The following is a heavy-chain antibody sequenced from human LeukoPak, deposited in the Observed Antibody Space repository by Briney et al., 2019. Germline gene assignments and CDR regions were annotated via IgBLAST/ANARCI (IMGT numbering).Heavy chain of an antibody. Sequence: SETLSLTCTVSGYSISSGYYWGWIRQPPGKGLEWIGSIYHSGSTYYNPSLKSRVTISVDTSKNQFSLKLSSVTAADTAVYYCARHLPAAGTFDYWGQGTLVTVSS. V-gene: IGHV4-38-2*02. D-gene: IGHD6-13*01. CDR1: GYSISSGYY. CDR3: ARHLPAAGTFDY. J-gene: IGHJ4*02. CDR2: IYHSGST.